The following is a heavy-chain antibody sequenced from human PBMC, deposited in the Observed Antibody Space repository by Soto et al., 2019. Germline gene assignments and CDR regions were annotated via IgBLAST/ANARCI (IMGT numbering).Heavy chain of an antibody. Sequence: GGSLRLSCAASGFTFSSYAMSWVRQAPGKGLEWVSAISGSGGSTYYADSVKGRFTISRDNSKNTLYLQMNSLRAEDTAVYYCAKDPDDWNFYYYGMDVWGQGTTVTVSS. CDR2: ISGSGGST. V-gene: IGHV3-23*01. CDR3: AKDPDDWNFYYYGMDV. D-gene: IGHD1-7*01. J-gene: IGHJ6*02. CDR1: GFTFSSYA.